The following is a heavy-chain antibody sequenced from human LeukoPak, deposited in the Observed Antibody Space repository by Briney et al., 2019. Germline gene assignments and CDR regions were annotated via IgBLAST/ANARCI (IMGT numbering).Heavy chain of an antibody. J-gene: IGHJ4*02. CDR2: IFHTGTT. Sequence: PSETLSLTCTVSGGSISTYYWSWIRQPPGKGLECLGFIFHTGTTNYNPSLKNRVTISVDTSKNQFSLKLSSVTAADTAIYYCARTYCGTNACPFDHWGQGNLVTVSS. CDR1: GGSISTYY. CDR3: ARTYCGTNACPFDH. V-gene: IGHV4-59*08. D-gene: IGHD2-21*01.